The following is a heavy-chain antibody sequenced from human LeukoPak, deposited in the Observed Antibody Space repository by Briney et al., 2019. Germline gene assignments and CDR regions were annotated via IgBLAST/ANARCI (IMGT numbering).Heavy chain of an antibody. D-gene: IGHD2-2*01. CDR1: GGSISSYY. CDR2: IYYSGST. J-gene: IGHJ4*02. V-gene: IGHV4-59*08. Sequence: SETLSLTCTVSGGSISSYYWSWIRQPPGKGLDWIGYIYYSGSTNYNPSLKSRVTISVDTSKNQFSLKLSSVTAADTAVYYCARHSKYCSSTSCYYGRVTFDYWGQGTLVTVSS. CDR3: ARHSKYCSSTSCYYGRVTFDY.